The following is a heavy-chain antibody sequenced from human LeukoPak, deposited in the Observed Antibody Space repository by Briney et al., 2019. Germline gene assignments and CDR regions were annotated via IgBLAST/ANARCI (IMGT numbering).Heavy chain of an antibody. J-gene: IGHJ6*02. Sequence: GGSLRLSCAASGFTFSSYAMHWVRQAPGKGLEWVAVISYDGSNKYYADSVEGRFTISRDNSKNTLYLQMNSLRAEDTAVYYCAGPSGSLWYYGMDVWGQGTTVTVSS. D-gene: IGHD1-26*01. CDR1: GFTFSSYA. V-gene: IGHV3-30-3*01. CDR3: AGPSGSLWYYGMDV. CDR2: ISYDGSNK.